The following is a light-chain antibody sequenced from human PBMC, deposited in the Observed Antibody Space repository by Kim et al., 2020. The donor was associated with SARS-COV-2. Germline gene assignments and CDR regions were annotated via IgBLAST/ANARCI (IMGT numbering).Light chain of an antibody. V-gene: IGKV3-11*01. J-gene: IGKJ1*01. CDR1: QSVSSY. Sequence: EIVLTQSPATLSLSPGERATLSCRASQSVSSYLAWYQQKPGQAPRLLIYDASNRATGIPARFSGSGSGTDFTLTISSLEPEDFAVYYCQQRSNWPVGWTFGQGTKVDIK. CDR3: QQRSNWPVGWT. CDR2: DAS.